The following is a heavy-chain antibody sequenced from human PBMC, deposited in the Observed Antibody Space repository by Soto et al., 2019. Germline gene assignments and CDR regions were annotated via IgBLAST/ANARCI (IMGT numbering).Heavy chain of an antibody. CDR3: ARVGYGSGHYYYYGMDV. D-gene: IGHD1-1*01. CDR1: GYTFTSYG. V-gene: IGHV1-18*01. CDR2: ISAYNGNT. Sequence: QVQLVQSGAEVKKPGASVKVSCKASGYTFTSYGISWVRQAPGQGLEWMGWISAYNGNTNYAQKLQGRVTMTTDTSXSXAYMELRSLRSDDTAVYYCARVGYGSGHYYYYGMDVWGQGTTVTVSS. J-gene: IGHJ6*02.